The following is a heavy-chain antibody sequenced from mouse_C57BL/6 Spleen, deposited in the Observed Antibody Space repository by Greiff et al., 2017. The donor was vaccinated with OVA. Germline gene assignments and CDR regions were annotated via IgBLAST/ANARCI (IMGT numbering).Heavy chain of an antibody. Sequence: QVQLKQSGPGLVQPSQSLSITCPVSGFSLTSYGVHWVRQSPGTGLEWLGVIWSGGSTDYNAAFISRLSISKDNSKSQVFFKMNSLQADDTAIYYCARNDGNYWGQGTTLTVSS. J-gene: IGHJ2*01. CDR2: IWSGGST. CDR3: ARNDGNY. V-gene: IGHV2-2*01. CDR1: GFSLTSYG.